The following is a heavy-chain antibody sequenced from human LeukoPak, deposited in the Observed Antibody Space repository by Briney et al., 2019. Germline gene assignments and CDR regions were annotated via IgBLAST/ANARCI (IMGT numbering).Heavy chain of an antibody. CDR1: GFTFSSYA. D-gene: IGHD7-27*01. CDR2: ISYDGSNK. Sequence: PGRSLRLSCAASGFTFSSYAMHWVRQAPDKGLEWVAVISYDGSNKYYADSVKGRFTISRDNSKNTLYLQMNSLRAEDTAVYYCARDGWGSVTGPLDYWGQGTLVTVSS. V-gene: IGHV3-30*04. J-gene: IGHJ4*02. CDR3: ARDGWGSVTGPLDY.